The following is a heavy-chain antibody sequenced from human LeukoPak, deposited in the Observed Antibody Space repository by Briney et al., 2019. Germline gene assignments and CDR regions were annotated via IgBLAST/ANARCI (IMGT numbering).Heavy chain of an antibody. CDR3: ARDGYSGSYGFDY. J-gene: IGHJ4*02. CDR2: ISSTGSTI. Sequence: GGSLRLSCAASEFTFSYNMNWVRQAPGKGLEWVSYISSTGSTIYYADSVKGRFTISRDNAKNSLYLQMNSLRAEDTAVYYCARDGYSGSYGFDYWGQGTLVTVSS. V-gene: IGHV3-48*01. D-gene: IGHD1-26*01. CDR1: EFTFSYN.